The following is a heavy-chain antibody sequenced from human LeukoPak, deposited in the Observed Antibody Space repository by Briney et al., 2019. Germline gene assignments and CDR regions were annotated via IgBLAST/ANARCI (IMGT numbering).Heavy chain of an antibody. CDR3: ARGGGGNYRDY. V-gene: IGHV3-66*02. J-gene: IGHJ4*02. CDR1: GFTVSSSY. CDR2: IYSGGTT. D-gene: IGHD1-26*01. Sequence: GGSLRLSCAASGFTVSSSYMSWVRQAPGKGLEWVSVIYSGGTTYYADSVKGRFTISRDNSKNTLYLQMNSLRVEDTAVYYCARGGGGNYRDYGGRGARVTVS.